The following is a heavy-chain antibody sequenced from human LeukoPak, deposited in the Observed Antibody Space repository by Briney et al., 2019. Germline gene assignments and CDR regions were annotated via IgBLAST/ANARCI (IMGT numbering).Heavy chain of an antibody. CDR3: ARSRWYRAVNYFDY. V-gene: IGHV3-7*01. J-gene: IGHJ4*02. CDR2: IKHYGSEK. CDR1: GFTFSSYL. D-gene: IGHD6-13*01. Sequence: GGTLRLSCAASGFTFSSYLMSWVRQAPAKGQEREANIKHYGSEKYDVDSVKGRFTISRDNAKNSLYLQMNSLRAEDTAVYYCARSRWYRAVNYFDYWGQGTLVTVSS.